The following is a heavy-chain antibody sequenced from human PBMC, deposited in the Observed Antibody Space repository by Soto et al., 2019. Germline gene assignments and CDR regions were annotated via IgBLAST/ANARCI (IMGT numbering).Heavy chain of an antibody. CDR2: IYYSGST. V-gene: IGHV4-31*03. CDR1: GGSISRGGYY. D-gene: IGHD3-10*01. J-gene: IGHJ4*02. Sequence: QVQLQESGPGLVKPSQTLSLTCTVSGGSISRGGYYWSWIRQHPGRGLEWIGYIYYSGSTYYNPSLERRVTISVDTSKNQFSLKLSSVTAADTAVYYCATETMVRGVSGIHVWGQGTLVTVSS. CDR3: ATETMVRGVSGIHV.